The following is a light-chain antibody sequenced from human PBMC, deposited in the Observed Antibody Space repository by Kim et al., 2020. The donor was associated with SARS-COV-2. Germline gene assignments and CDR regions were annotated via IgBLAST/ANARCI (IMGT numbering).Light chain of an antibody. V-gene: IGKV3-15*01. CDR2: DSS. Sequence: EIVMTQSPATLSVSPGERATLSCRASQSTSTNLAWYQHKPGQAPRLLMSDSSTRATGIPARFSGSGSGTEFTLTISSLQSEDCALYYCQEYKDWPWTFGTGTKVDIK. J-gene: IGKJ1*01. CDR3: QEYKDWPWT. CDR1: QSTSTN.